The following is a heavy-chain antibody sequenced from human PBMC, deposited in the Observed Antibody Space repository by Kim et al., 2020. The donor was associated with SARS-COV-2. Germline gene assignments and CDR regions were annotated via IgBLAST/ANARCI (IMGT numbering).Heavy chain of an antibody. V-gene: IGHV1-18*01. Sequence: NYAQKLQGRVTKTTDTSTSTAYMELRSLRSDDTAVYYCAITPVEMAANDYWGQGTLVTVSS. D-gene: IGHD6-19*01. CDR3: AITPVEMAANDY. J-gene: IGHJ4*02.